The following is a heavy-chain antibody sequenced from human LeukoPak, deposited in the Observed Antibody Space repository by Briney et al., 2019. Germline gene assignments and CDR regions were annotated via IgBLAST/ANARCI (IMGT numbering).Heavy chain of an antibody. CDR3: AKDRKYGDGYAGFDY. D-gene: IGHD5-24*01. Sequence: GGSLRLSCAASGFTFDDYAMHWVRQAPGKGLEWVSGISWNSGSIGYADSVKGRFTISRDNAKNSLYLQMNSLRAEDTALYYCAKDRKYGDGYAGFDYWGQGTLDTVSS. CDR2: ISWNSGSI. V-gene: IGHV3-9*01. CDR1: GFTFDDYA. J-gene: IGHJ4*02.